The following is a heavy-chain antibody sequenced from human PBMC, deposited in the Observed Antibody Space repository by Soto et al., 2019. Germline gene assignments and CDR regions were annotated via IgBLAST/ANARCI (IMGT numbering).Heavy chain of an antibody. D-gene: IGHD6-19*01. CDR2: IRSKANSYET. Sequence: EVQLVESGGGLVQPGGSLKLSCAASGFTFSGSAMHWVRQASGKGLEWVGRIRSKANSYETAYAASVKGRFTISRDDSKNTAYLQMNSLKTADTAVYYCTRQSDSQRYSSGCGRDYWGQGTLVTVSS. V-gene: IGHV3-73*01. CDR1: GFTFSGSA. J-gene: IGHJ4*02. CDR3: TRQSDSQRYSSGCGRDY.